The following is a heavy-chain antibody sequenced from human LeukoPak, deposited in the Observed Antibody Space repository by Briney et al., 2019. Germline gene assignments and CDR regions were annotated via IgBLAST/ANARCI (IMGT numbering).Heavy chain of an antibody. J-gene: IGHJ6*03. CDR3: ASSSYSSGWYGPGYYYYMDV. CDR1: GGSISSYY. V-gene: IGHV4-59*01. CDR2: IYYSGST. D-gene: IGHD6-19*01. Sequence: ETLSLTCTVSGGSISSYYWSWLRQPPGKGLEWIGYIYYSGSTNYNPSLKSRVTISVDTSKNQFSLKLSSVTAADTAVYYCASSSYSSGWYGPGYYYYMDVWGKGTTVTVSS.